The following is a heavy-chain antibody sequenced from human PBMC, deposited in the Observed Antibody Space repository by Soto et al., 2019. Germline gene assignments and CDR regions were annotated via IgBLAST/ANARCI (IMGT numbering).Heavy chain of an antibody. V-gene: IGHV3-23*01. D-gene: IGHD4-17*01. CDR1: GFTFSSYA. CDR2: ISGSGGST. J-gene: IGHJ4*02. Sequence: GGSLRLSCAASGFTFSSYAMSWVRQAPGKGLEWVSAISGSGGSTYYADSVKGRFTISRDNSKNTLYLQMNSLRAEDTAVYYCAKDLSGYGDFPLYFDYWGQGTLVTVSS. CDR3: AKDLSGYGDFPLYFDY.